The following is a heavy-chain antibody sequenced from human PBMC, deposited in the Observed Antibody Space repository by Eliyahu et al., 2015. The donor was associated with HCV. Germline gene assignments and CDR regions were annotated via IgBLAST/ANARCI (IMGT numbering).Heavy chain of an antibody. CDR1: GFTFSSYW. CDR2: IKQDGSEK. Sequence: EVQLVESGGGLVQPGGSLRLSCAASGFTFSSYWMSWVRQAPGKGLEWVANIKQDGSEKYYVDSVKGRFTISRDNAKNSLYLQMNSLRAEDTAVYYCAREIGGYSSGWFWVHGWFDPWGQGTLVTVSS. V-gene: IGHV3-7*04. J-gene: IGHJ5*02. D-gene: IGHD6-19*01. CDR3: AREIGGYSSGWFWVHGWFDP.